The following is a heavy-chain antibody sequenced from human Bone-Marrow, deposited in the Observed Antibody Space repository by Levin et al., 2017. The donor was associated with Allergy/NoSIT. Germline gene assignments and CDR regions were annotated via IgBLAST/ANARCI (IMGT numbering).Heavy chain of an antibody. D-gene: IGHD6-13*01. CDR2: IIPIFGTA. J-gene: IGHJ6*02. Sequence: KISCKASGGTFSSYAISWVRQAPGQGLEWMGGIIPIFGTANYAQKFQGRVTITADESTSTAYMELSSLRSEDTAVYYCARVPIAAAGNDYYYYYGMDVWGQGTTVTVSS. CDR1: GGTFSSYA. V-gene: IGHV1-69*01. CDR3: ARVPIAAAGNDYYYYYGMDV.